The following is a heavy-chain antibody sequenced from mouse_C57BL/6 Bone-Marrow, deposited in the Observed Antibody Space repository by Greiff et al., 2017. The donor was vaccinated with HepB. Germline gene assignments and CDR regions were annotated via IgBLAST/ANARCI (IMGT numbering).Heavy chain of an antibody. D-gene: IGHD1-1*01. CDR3: ARRAYYYGSSSAWFAY. J-gene: IGHJ3*01. CDR2: IDPSDSYT. V-gene: IGHV1-50*01. Sequence: QVQLQQPGAELVKPGASVKLSCEASGYTFTSYWMQWVKQRPGQGLEWIGEIDPSDSYTNYNQKFKGKATLTVDTSSSTAYMQLSSLTSEDSAVYYCARRAYYYGSSSAWFAYWGQGTLVTVSA. CDR1: GYTFTSYW.